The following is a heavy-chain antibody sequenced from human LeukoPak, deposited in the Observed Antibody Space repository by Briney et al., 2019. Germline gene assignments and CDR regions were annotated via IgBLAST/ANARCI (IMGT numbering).Heavy chain of an antibody. Sequence: SETLSLTCTVSGGSISSYYWSWIRQSPGKGLECIGYIHYTGSTNYNPSLKSRVIISVDTSKNQSSLKLSPVIAADTAVYYCARVGVDYSGNIIKYYFDYWGQGTLVTVSS. CDR3: ARVGVDYSGNIIKYYFDY. D-gene: IGHD4-23*01. J-gene: IGHJ4*02. CDR1: GGSISSYY. CDR2: IHYTGST. V-gene: IGHV4-59*01.